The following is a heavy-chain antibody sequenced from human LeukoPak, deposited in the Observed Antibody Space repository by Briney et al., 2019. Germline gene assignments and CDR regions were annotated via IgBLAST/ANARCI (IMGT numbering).Heavy chain of an antibody. CDR2: INPSGGST. J-gene: IGHJ6*02. Sequence: APVKVSCKASGYTFTSYSVHWVRQAPGQGLDWMGIINPSGGSTSYAQKFQGRVTMTRDTSTSTVYMQLSSLRSEDTAVYYCARAISPVAYYGMDVWGQGTTVTVSS. D-gene: IGHD3-3*01. V-gene: IGHV1-46*01. CDR1: GYTFTSYS. CDR3: ARAISPVAYYGMDV.